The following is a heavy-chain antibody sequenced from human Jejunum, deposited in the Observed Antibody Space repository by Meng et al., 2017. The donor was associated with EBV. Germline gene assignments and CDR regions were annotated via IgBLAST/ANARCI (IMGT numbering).Heavy chain of an antibody. CDR1: GYIFTDLA. CDR2: INPGTGGR. V-gene: IGHV1-3*01. Sequence: QVHLVTSGDEGEYSGASVKLSCKSSGYIFTDLARHWLRQAPGQRPEWMTRINPGTGGRQFSHKFQGRVTITSDTSASTVYMELSGLRSEDTAMYYCARELGGRFNYWGQGTLVTVSS. CDR3: ARELGGRFNY. J-gene: IGHJ4*01. D-gene: IGHD1-26*01.